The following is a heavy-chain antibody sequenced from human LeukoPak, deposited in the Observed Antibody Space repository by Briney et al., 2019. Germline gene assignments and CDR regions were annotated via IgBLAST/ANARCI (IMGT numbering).Heavy chain of an antibody. CDR3: AKGGPSIAAAGTGKWIDP. J-gene: IGHJ5*02. D-gene: IGHD6-13*01. CDR2: ITSSSSTI. V-gene: IGHV3-48*01. CDR1: GFTFSSYS. Sequence: GGSLRLSCAASGFTFSSYSMNWVRQAPGKGLEWVSYITSSSSTIYYADSVKGRFTISRDNAKNTLYLQMNSLRAEDTAVYYCAKGGPSIAAAGTGKWIDPWGQGTLVTVSS.